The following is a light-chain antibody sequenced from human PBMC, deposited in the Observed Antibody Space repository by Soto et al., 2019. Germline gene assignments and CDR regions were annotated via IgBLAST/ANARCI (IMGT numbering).Light chain of an antibody. Sequence: EIVLTQSPATLSLSPGERATLSCRASQSVSSYLVWYQQKPGHAPRLLIYDASTRATGIPARFSGSGSGTDFTLTISSLEPEDFAVYYCQQRSNWPPFTFGPGTKVDIK. CDR3: QQRSNWPPFT. J-gene: IGKJ3*01. CDR2: DAS. CDR1: QSVSSY. V-gene: IGKV3-11*01.